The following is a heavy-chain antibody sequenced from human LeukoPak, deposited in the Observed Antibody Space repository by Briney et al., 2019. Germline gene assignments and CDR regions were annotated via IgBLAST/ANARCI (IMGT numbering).Heavy chain of an antibody. CDR2: INQDGSEI. CDR1: GFTFITYW. V-gene: IGHV3-7*01. J-gene: IGHJ4*02. Sequence: GGSLRLSCAASGFTFITYWMSWVRQAPGKGLEWGANINQDGSEIYYVDSVKGRFTISRDNARNSLSLQMISLRAEDTAVYYCARDLLIVGTAGGFDYWGQGTLVTVSS. D-gene: IGHD1-26*01. CDR3: ARDLLIVGTAGGFDY.